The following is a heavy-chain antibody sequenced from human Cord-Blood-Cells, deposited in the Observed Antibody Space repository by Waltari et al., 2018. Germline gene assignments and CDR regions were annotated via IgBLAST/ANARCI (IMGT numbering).Heavy chain of an antibody. CDR3: ARDFSFGNYWFDP. V-gene: IGHV4-59*01. CDR2: IYYSGST. CDR1: GGSSISSS. Sequence: VQLLESGPGLVKLSETLSLTCTVSGGSSISSSLSCIPQPPGKGLEWLGYIYYSGSTNYNPSLKSRVTISVDTSKNQFSLKLSSVTAADTAVYYCARDFSFGNYWFDPWGQGTLVTVSS. D-gene: IGHD4-4*01. J-gene: IGHJ5*02.